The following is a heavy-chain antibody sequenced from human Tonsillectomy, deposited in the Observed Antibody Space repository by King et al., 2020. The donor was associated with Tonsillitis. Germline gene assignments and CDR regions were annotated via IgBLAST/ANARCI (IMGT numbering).Heavy chain of an antibody. Sequence: HVQLVESGGGVVQPGRSLRLSCAASGFTFSSYAIHWVRQAPGKGLEWVAVIWYDGSNKYYADSVKGRFTISRDNSKNTLYLQMNSLRAEDTAVYSCARDRGSGSYYAFDYWGQGTLVTVSS. CDR2: IWYDGSNK. V-gene: IGHV3-33*08. CDR3: ARDRGSGSYYAFDY. CDR1: GFTFSSYA. J-gene: IGHJ4*02. D-gene: IGHD3-10*01.